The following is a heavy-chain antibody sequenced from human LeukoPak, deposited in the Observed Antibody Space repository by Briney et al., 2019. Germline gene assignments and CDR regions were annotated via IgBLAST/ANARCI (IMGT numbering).Heavy chain of an antibody. CDR3: AKDPTHYRVWDYYETIGLSY. CDR2: IRYDGSNK. Sequence: GGSLRLSCAASGFTFSSYGMHWVRQAPGKGLEWVTFIRYDGSNKYYADSVKGRFTISRDNSKNTLNLHVNSLRAEDTAVYYCAKDPTHYRVWDYYETIGLSYWGQGTLVTVSS. V-gene: IGHV3-30*02. D-gene: IGHD3-22*01. J-gene: IGHJ4*02. CDR1: GFTFSSYG.